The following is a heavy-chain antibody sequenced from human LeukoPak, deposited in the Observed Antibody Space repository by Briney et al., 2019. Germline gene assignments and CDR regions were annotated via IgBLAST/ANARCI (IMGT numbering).Heavy chain of an antibody. D-gene: IGHD2/OR15-2a*01. V-gene: IGHV3-7*01. J-gene: IGHJ5*02. CDR2: INQDGNEK. CDR1: GFTFNSHW. Sequence: PGGSLRLSCAGSGFTFNSHWMSWVRQAPGKGPEWVTNINQDGNEKYYAGSVKGRFTVSRDNVKKSVYLQMDNVRADDTGVYYCARDANLRGYNSWFDPWGQGTLVTVSS. CDR3: ARDANLRGYNSWFDP.